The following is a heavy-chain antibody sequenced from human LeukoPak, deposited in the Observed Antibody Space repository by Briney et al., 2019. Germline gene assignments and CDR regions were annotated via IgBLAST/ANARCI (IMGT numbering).Heavy chain of an antibody. CDR3: AELGITMIGGV. J-gene: IGHJ6*04. Sequence: GGSLRLSCAVSGFTFDDYAMHWVRQAPGKGLEWVSGISWNSGSIAYADSVKGRFTISRDNAKNSLYLQMNSLRAEDTAVYYCAELGITMIGGVWGKGTTVTISS. CDR2: ISWNSGSI. V-gene: IGHV3-9*01. CDR1: GFTFDDYA. D-gene: IGHD3-10*02.